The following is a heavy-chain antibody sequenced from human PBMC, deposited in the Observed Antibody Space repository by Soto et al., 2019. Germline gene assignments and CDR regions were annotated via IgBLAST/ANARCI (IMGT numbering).Heavy chain of an antibody. CDR3: ARLRIATNNYKWFDP. J-gene: IGHJ5*02. CDR2: IYVTGAV. Sequence: SETLSLTCSVSGAALNSGNYYWSWIRQVPGKGLEWIGHIYVTGAVDYNPSLRDRITISQDTSERQFSLNLRLVTAADTAVYYCARLRIATNNYKWFDPWGQGTLGGVSS. V-gene: IGHV4-31*03. D-gene: IGHD2-21*01. CDR1: GAALNSGNYY.